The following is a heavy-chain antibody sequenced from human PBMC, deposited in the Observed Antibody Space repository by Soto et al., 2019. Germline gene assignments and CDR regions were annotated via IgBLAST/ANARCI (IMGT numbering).Heavy chain of an antibody. CDR3: AKAYSSSWSYYYGMDV. J-gene: IGHJ6*02. D-gene: IGHD6-13*01. CDR2: ISSSSSTI. V-gene: IGHV3-48*01. Sequence: EVQLVESGGGLVQPGGSLRLSCAASGFTFSSYSMNWVRQAPGKGLEWVSYISSSSSTIYYADSVKGRFTISRDNAKNSLYLQMNSLRAEDTAMYYCAKAYSSSWSYYYGMDVWGQGTTVTVSS. CDR1: GFTFSSYS.